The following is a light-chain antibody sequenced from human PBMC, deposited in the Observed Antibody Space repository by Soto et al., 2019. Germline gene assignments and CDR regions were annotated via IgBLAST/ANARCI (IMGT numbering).Light chain of an antibody. CDR2: DTS. CDR3: QQRYNWPLT. J-gene: IGKJ4*01. CDR1: QLLGNY. Sequence: EIVLTQSPATLSLSPGERATLSCRASQLLGNYLAWYQQKPGQAPRLLIYDTSTRATGIPARFSGSGSGTDFTLAISSLEPEDFAVYYCQQRYNWPLTFGGGTKVEIK. V-gene: IGKV3-11*01.